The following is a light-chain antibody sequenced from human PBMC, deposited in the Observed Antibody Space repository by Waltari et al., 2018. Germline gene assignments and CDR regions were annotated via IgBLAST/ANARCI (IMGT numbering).Light chain of an antibody. CDR2: DAS. J-gene: IGKJ1*01. V-gene: IGKV2D-29*01. Sequence: IFMTQTPLSLSVSPPHPASIPCTPRQSLLFFNGKTYLYWILQKPGQPPQLLVYDASHRLSGVPDRFSGSGSGTDFTLKISRVEAEDVGVYYCMQSVQHPWTFGQGTKVEIK. CDR3: MQSVQHPWT. CDR1: QSLLFFNGKTY.